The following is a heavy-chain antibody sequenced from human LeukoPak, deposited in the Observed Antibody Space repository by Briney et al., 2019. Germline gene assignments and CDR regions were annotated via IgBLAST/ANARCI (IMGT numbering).Heavy chain of an antibody. CDR2: INHSGST. J-gene: IGHJ6*03. Sequence: SETLSLTCAVYGGSFSGYYWSWIRQPPGKGLEWIGEINHSGSTNYNPSLKSRVTISVDTSKNQFSLKLSSVTAADTAVYYCARGPSLYYDSSGYYYFQYYYYYMDVWGKGTTVTVSS. CDR1: GGSFSGYY. D-gene: IGHD3-22*01. CDR3: ARGPSLYYDSSGYYYFQYYYYYMDV. V-gene: IGHV4-34*01.